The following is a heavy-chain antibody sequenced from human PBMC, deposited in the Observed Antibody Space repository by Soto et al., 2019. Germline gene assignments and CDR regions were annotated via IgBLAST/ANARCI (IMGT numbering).Heavy chain of an antibody. CDR1: GSIFSNYV. J-gene: IGHJ4*02. D-gene: IGHD1-26*01. V-gene: IGHV3-23*04. Sequence: EVQLVDSGGGLVQPGGSLRLSCAASGSIFSNYVMSWFRQAPGKWLEWVSSISYSGGSSYYADSVKGRFTISRDKSTNTLYLQMNSLRAEDTAIYYCAKSPRTLLTFDGWGQGSLVTVS. CDR3: AKSPRTLLTFDG. CDR2: ISYSGGSS.